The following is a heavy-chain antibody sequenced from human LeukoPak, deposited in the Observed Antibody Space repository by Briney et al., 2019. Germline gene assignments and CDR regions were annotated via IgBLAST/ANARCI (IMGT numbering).Heavy chain of an antibody. CDR1: GGSISSGGYS. V-gene: IGHV4-30-2*01. D-gene: IGHD5-12*01. Sequence: SQTLSLTCAVSGGSISSGGYSWSWIRQPPGKGLEWDGYIYHSERTYYHPYLKSRVTISVDRSKHQFSLKLSSVTAADTAVYYCARAVTYNGYDPFDYWGQGTLVTVSS. CDR3: ARAVTYNGYDPFDY. CDR2: IYHSERT. J-gene: IGHJ4*02.